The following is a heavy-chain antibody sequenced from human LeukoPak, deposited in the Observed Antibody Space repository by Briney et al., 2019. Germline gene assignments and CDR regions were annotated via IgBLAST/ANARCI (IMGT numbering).Heavy chain of an antibody. D-gene: IGHD6-19*01. Sequence: SVKVSCKASGGTFSSYAISWVRQAPGQGLEWMGRIIPIFGIANYAQKFQGRVTITADKSTSTAYMELSSLRSEDTAVYYCARVPYREIAEYSSGRYDGRPLDMDVWGQGTTVTVSS. CDR1: GGTFSSYA. CDR3: ARVPYREIAEYSSGRYDGRPLDMDV. J-gene: IGHJ6*02. CDR2: IIPIFGIA. V-gene: IGHV1-69*04.